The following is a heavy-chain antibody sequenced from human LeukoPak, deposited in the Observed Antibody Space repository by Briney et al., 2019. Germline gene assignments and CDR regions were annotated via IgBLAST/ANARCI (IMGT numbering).Heavy chain of an antibody. Sequence: PSETLSLTCTVSGGSISSYYWSWIRQPPGKGLEWIGYIYYSGSTNYNPSLKSRVTISVDTSKNQFSLKLSSVTAADTAVYYCARGDYDSSGYSPHNWFDPWGQGTLVTVS. D-gene: IGHD3-22*01. V-gene: IGHV4-59*01. J-gene: IGHJ5*02. CDR2: IYYSGST. CDR1: GGSISSYY. CDR3: ARGDYDSSGYSPHNWFDP.